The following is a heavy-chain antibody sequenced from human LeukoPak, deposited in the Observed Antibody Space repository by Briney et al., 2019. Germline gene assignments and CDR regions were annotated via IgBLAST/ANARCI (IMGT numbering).Heavy chain of an antibody. CDR3: ARGRYCSADICTGGDSFDI. V-gene: IGHV4-4*07. J-gene: IGHJ3*02. D-gene: IGHD2-15*01. CDR1: GGSISNYY. Sequence: SEALSLTCTVSGGSISNYYWSWIRQPAGKGLEWIGRKYARGSSNYNPPVQSRVTMSVDTSKNQFSLKLRSVTAADTAVYYCARGRYCSADICTGGDSFDIWGQGTMVSVSP. CDR2: KYARGSS.